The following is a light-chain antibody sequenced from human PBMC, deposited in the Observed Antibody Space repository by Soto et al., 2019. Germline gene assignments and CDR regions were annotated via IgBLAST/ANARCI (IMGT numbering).Light chain of an antibody. Sequence: IQVTQSPSSLSASVGDRVTITCRASQDIRSYLAWYRQKPGKAPTLLIYAASTLQSGVPSRFGGSGFGTDFTLTISSLQAEDFASYYCQQLRSYTSTFGGGTKVDI. V-gene: IGKV1-9*01. CDR3: QQLRSYTST. J-gene: IGKJ4*01. CDR2: AAS. CDR1: QDIRSY.